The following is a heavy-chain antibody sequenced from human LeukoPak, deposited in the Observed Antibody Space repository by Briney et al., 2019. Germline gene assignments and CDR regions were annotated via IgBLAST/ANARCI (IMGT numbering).Heavy chain of an antibody. V-gene: IGHV3-7*01. CDR2: IKQDGSEK. CDR3: ARELPYCSSTSCYYNWFDP. J-gene: IGHJ5*02. Sequence: GGSLRLSCAASGFTFSSYWMSWVRQAPGKGLEWVANIKQDGSEKYYVDSVKGRFTISRDNAKNSLYLQMNSLRAEDTAVYYCARELPYCSSTSCYYNWFDPWGQGTLVTVSS. D-gene: IGHD2-2*01. CDR1: GFTFSSYW.